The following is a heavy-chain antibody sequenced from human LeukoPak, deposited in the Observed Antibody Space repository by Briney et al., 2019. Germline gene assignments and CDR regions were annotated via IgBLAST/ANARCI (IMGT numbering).Heavy chain of an antibody. V-gene: IGHV3-43*01. D-gene: IGHD3-10*01. CDR3: ARDLSGGGLDY. J-gene: IGHJ4*02. CDR1: GFTFDDYT. Sequence: PGGSLRLSCAASGFTFDDYTMHWVRQAPGKGLEWVSLISWDGGSTYYADSVKGRFTISRDNSKNTLYLQMNSLRAEDTAVYYCARDLSGGGLDYWGQGTLVTVSS. CDR2: ISWDGGST.